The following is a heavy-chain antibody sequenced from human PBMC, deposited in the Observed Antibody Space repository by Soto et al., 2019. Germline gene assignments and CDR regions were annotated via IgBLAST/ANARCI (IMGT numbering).Heavy chain of an antibody. D-gene: IGHD3-3*01. CDR3: ARKSRGYYDFWSGYLHNWFDS. V-gene: IGHV4-34*01. CDR1: GGSFSGYY. J-gene: IGHJ5*01. CDR2: INHSGST. Sequence: XETLSLPCAVYGGSFSGYYWSWIRQPPGKGLDWIGEINHSGSTNDNPSLKSRVTISVDTSKNQFSLKLSSVTAADTAVYYCARKSRGYYDFWSGYLHNWFDSWGQGTRVTVPS.